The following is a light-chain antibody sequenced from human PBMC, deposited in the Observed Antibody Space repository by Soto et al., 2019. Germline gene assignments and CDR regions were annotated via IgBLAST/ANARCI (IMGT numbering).Light chain of an antibody. CDR1: SSNIGSNT. Sequence: QSVLTQPPSASGTPGQRVTISCSGSSSNIGSNTVNWYQQLPGTAPKLLIYSNDRRPSGVPDRFSGSKSGTSASLAISGLQSEDEADDYCAAWDDSLNGPVFGGGTKVTVL. V-gene: IGLV1-44*01. J-gene: IGLJ2*01. CDR2: SND. CDR3: AAWDDSLNGPV.